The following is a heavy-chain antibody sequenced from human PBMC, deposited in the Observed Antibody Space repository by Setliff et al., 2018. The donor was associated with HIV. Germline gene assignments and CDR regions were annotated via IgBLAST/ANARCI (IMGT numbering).Heavy chain of an antibody. Sequence: GASVKVSCKASGYTFIRHGITWVRQAPGQGLEWMGWISASNGNTNYAQKLQGRLTLTTDTSTSTAYMELRSLRSDDTAVYYCARDLGYYYYMDVWGKGTTVTVSS. V-gene: IGHV1-18*01. CDR3: ARDLGYYYYMDV. J-gene: IGHJ6*03. CDR1: GYTFIRHG. CDR2: ISASNGNT.